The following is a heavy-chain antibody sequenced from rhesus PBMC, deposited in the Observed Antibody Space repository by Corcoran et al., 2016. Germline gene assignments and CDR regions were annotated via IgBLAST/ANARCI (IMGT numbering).Heavy chain of an antibody. CDR2: ISGTTGST. CDR3: ARDGGPYNSLDV. V-gene: IGHV4-165*01. CDR1: GGSFSGHY. D-gene: IGHD3-34*01. Sequence: QVQLQEAGPGLVKPSETLSLTCAVSGGSFSGHYWGWIRQPPGKGREWIGYISGTTGSTDNNPSLRRRVAISTDTSKNQFSLKLRSVTAADTAVYYCARDGGPYNSLDVWGRGVLVTVSS. J-gene: IGHJ5-2*02.